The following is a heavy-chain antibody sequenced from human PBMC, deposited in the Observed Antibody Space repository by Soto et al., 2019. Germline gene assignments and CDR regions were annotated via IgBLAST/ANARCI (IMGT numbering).Heavy chain of an antibody. J-gene: IGHJ4*02. D-gene: IGHD3-22*01. CDR3: ARGGFYYDSSAPRDFDY. V-gene: IGHV4-34*01. CDR1: GGSFSGYY. CDR2: INHSGST. Sequence: KPSETLSLTCAVYGGSFSGYYWSWIRQPPGKGLEWIGEINHSGSTNYNPSLKSRVTISVDTSKNQFSLKLSSVTAADTAVYYCARGGFYYDSSAPRDFDYWGQGTLVTVSS.